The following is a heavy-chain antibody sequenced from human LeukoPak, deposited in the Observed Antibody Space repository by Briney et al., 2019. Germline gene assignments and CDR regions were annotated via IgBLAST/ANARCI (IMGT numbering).Heavy chain of an antibody. Sequence: GSSVKVSCKASGGTFSSYAISWVRQAPGQGLEWMGRIIPILGIANYAQKFQGRVTITADKSTSTAYMELSSLRSEDTAVSYCARELGGYYDSSGWGQGTLVTVSS. J-gene: IGHJ4*02. V-gene: IGHV1-69*04. CDR1: GGTFSSYA. D-gene: IGHD3-22*01. CDR3: ARELGGYYDSSG. CDR2: IIPILGIA.